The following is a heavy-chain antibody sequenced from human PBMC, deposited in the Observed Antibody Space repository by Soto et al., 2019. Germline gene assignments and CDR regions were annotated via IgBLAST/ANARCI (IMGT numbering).Heavy chain of an antibody. CDR2: IIPIFGTA. V-gene: IGHV1-69*06. J-gene: IGHJ4*02. CDR3: ARIYDSSGYYPGSPLFDY. CDR1: GGTFSSYA. Sequence: ASVKVSCKTSGGTFSSYAISWVRQAPGQGLEWMGGIIPIFGTANYAQKLQGRVTITADKSTSTAYMELSSLRSEDTAVYYCARIYDSSGYYPGSPLFDYWGQGTLVTVSS. D-gene: IGHD3-22*01.